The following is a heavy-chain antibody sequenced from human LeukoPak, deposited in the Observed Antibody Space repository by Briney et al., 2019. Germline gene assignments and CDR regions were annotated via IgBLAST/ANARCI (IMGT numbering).Heavy chain of an antibody. CDR3: AKDLEGATGVDY. Sequence: GGSLRLSCAASGFTFSSYAMSWVRQAPGKGLEWVSAVSGSGGSTYYAGSVKGRFTISRDNSKDTLYLQMNSLRAEDTAVYYCAKDLEGATGVDYWGQGTLVTVSS. CDR1: GFTFSSYA. V-gene: IGHV3-23*01. D-gene: IGHD1-26*01. J-gene: IGHJ4*02. CDR2: VSGSGGST.